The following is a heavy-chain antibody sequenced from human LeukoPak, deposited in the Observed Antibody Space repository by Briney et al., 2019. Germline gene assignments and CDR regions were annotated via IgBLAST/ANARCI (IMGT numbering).Heavy chain of an antibody. D-gene: IGHD3-9*01. V-gene: IGHV1-69*13. Sequence: SVKVSCKASGGTFSSYAISWVRQAPGQGLEWMGGIIPIFGTANYAQKFQGRVTITADESTSTAYMELSSLRSEDTAVYYCAREGGPFYDILTGYLYYFDYWGQGTLVTVSS. CDR1: GGTFSSYA. CDR2: IIPIFGTA. CDR3: AREGGPFYDILTGYLYYFDY. J-gene: IGHJ4*02.